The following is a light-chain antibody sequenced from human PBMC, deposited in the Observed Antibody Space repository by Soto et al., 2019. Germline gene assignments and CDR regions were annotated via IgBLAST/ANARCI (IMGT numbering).Light chain of an antibody. CDR3: AAWDDSLNGLVV. V-gene: IGLV1-44*01. CDR2: SNN. CDR1: SSNIGSTT. Sequence: QSVLTQPPSASGTPGQRVTISFSGSSSNIGSTTVNWDQQLPGTAHKLLIYSNNQRPSGVPDRFSGSKSGTSDSLAISGLQSEDEADYYCAAWDDSLNGLVVFGGGTKLTLL. J-gene: IGLJ2*01.